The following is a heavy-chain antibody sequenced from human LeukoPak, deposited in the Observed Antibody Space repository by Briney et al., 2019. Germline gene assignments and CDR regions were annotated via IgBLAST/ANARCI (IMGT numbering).Heavy chain of an antibody. CDR3: ARGVRPGDGYNYYFDY. V-gene: IGHV1-8*01. D-gene: IGHD5-24*01. CDR2: MNPNSGNT. CDR1: GYTFTTYD. Sequence: ASVKVSCKASGYTFTTYDINWVRQATGQGLEWMGWMNPNSGNTGFAQKFQGRVTMTRNTSISTAYMELSSLRSEETAVYYCARGVRPGDGYNYYFDYWGQGTLVTVSS. J-gene: IGHJ4*02.